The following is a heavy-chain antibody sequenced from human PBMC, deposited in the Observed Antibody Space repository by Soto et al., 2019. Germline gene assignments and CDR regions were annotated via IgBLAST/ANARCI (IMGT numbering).Heavy chain of an antibody. Sequence: SETLSLTCTVSGGSISSGGYYWSWIRQHPGKGLEWIGYIYYSGSTYYNPSLKSRVTISVDTSKNQFSLKLSSVTAADTAVYYCARDIGPVVPAATPYYYYGMDVWGQGTTVTVSS. D-gene: IGHD2-2*02. CDR2: IYYSGST. J-gene: IGHJ6*02. CDR1: GGSISSGGYY. V-gene: IGHV4-31*03. CDR3: ARDIGPVVPAATPYYYYGMDV.